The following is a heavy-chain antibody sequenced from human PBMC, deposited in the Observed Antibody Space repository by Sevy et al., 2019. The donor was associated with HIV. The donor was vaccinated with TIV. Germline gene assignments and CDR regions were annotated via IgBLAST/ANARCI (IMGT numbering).Heavy chain of an antibody. CDR3: AREGYTKPHDY. CDR2: FSFGCGRI. CDR1: GFTFSKYS. Sequence: GGSLRLSCAASGFTFSKYSMSWVRQAPGKGLEWVSTFSFGCGRINYADSVKGRFTISRDDSKNTLYLQMNSLRAEDTAVYYCAREGYTKPHDYWGQRTLVTVSS. D-gene: IGHD1-1*01. V-gene: IGHV3-23*01. J-gene: IGHJ4*02.